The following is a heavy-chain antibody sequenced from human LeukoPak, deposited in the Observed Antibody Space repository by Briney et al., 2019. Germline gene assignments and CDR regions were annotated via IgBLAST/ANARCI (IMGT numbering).Heavy chain of an antibody. D-gene: IGHD1-26*01. CDR3: ARSRSGSYLLGY. V-gene: IGHV4-31*03. CDR1: GGSISSGGYY. Sequence: SETLSLTCTVSGGSISSGGYYWSWIRQHPGKGLEWIGYIYYSGSTYYNPSLKSRVTISVDTSKNQFSLKLSSVTAADTAVYYCARSRSGSYLLGYWGQGTLVTVSS. CDR2: IYYSGST. J-gene: IGHJ4*02.